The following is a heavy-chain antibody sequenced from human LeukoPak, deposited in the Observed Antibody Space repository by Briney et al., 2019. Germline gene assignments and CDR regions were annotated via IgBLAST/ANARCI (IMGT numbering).Heavy chain of an antibody. D-gene: IGHD3-22*01. Sequence: GGSLRLSCAASGFTFSSYAMHWVRQAPGKGLEWVAVISYDGSNTYYADSVKGRFTISRDNSKNTLYLQMNSLRAEDTAVYYCAKDFRNYDSSGYYCDYWGQGTLVTVSS. CDR3: AKDFRNYDSSGYYCDY. J-gene: IGHJ4*02. V-gene: IGHV3-30*04. CDR1: GFTFSSYA. CDR2: ISYDGSNT.